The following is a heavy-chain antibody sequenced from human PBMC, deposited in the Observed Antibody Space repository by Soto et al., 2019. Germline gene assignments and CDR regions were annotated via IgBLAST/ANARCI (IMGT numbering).Heavy chain of an antibody. D-gene: IGHD3-3*01. V-gene: IGHV4-34*01. Sequence: QVQLQQWGAGLLKPSETLSLTCAVYGGSFSGYYWSWIRQPPGKGLEWIGEINHSGSTNYNPSLKSRVTISVDTSKNQFSLKLSSVTAADTAVYYCAASRSGYYQRSHFDYWGQGTLVTVSS. CDR2: INHSGST. CDR1: GGSFSGYY. J-gene: IGHJ4*02. CDR3: AASRSGYYQRSHFDY.